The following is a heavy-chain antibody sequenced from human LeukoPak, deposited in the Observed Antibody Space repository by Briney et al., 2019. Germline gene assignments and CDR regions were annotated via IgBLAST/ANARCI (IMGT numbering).Heavy chain of an antibody. V-gene: IGHV3-9*01. J-gene: IGHJ4*02. CDR3: AKDACSSTSCSFDY. Sequence: GRSLRLSCAASGFTFDDYAMHWVRQAPGKGLEWVSGISWNSGSIGYADSVKGRLTISRDNAKNSLYLQMNSLRAEDTALYYCAKDACSSTSCSFDYWGQGTLVTVSS. CDR1: GFTFDDYA. D-gene: IGHD2-2*01. CDR2: ISWNSGSI.